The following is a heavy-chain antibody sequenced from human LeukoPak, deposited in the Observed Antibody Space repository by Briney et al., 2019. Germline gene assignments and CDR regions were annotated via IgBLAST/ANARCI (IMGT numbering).Heavy chain of an antibody. J-gene: IGHJ4*02. CDR1: GYSFTDYW. Sequence: RHGESLKTSCKTSGYSFTDYWIGWVRQMPGKGLEWMGFIYPSDSGTRYSPSFQGQVTISADKSISTVYLYWSSLRASDTAIYYCVRAEDYLREKHRYSYHFDFWGQGTLVTVSS. V-gene: IGHV5-51*01. CDR2: IYPSDSGT. D-gene: IGHD3-16*02. CDR3: VRAEDYLREKHRYSYHFDF.